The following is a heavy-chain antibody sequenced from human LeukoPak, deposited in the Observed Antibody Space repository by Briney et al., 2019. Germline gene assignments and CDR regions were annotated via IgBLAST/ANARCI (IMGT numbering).Heavy chain of an antibody. D-gene: IGHD5-24*01. CDR3: ANRDGYNFDFDY. CDR1: GFTFSSYA. J-gene: IGHJ4*02. CDR2: ISGSGGSI. V-gene: IGHV3-23*01. Sequence: GGSLRLSCAASGFTFSSYAMSWVRQAPGKGLEWVSAISGSGGSIYYADSVKGRFTISRDNSKNTLYLQMNSLRAEDTAVYYCANRDGYNFDFDYGGEGTLVTVSS.